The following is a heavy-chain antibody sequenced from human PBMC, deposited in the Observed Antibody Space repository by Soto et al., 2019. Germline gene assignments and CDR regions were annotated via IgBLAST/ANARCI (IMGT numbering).Heavy chain of an antibody. CDR1: GGSISSSNW. V-gene: IGHV4-4*02. J-gene: IGHJ6*02. CDR3: AREHTVGVDGMDV. Sequence: SETLSLTCAVSGGSISSSNWWSWVRQPPGKGLEWIGEIYHSGSTNYNPSLKSRVTISVDKSKNQFSLKLSSVTAADTAVYYCAREHTVGVDGMDVWGQGTTVTVSS. CDR2: IYHSGST. D-gene: IGHD3-16*01.